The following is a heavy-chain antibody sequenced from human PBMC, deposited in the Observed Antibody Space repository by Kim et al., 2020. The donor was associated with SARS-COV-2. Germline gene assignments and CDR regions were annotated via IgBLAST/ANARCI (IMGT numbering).Heavy chain of an antibody. CDR2: IYAGGTT. J-gene: IGHJ4*02. V-gene: IGHV3-66*01. CDR3: ARARKTGGRAGPFDY. CDR1: RFSVRTNY. Sequence: GSLRLSCAASRFSVRTNYMNWVRQAPGKGLEWVSVIYAGGTTYYADPVKGRFTVSRDISKDTLHLLMNSLRAEDTAVYYCARARKTGGRAGPFDYWGQGTLVTVSS. D-gene: IGHD3-16*01.